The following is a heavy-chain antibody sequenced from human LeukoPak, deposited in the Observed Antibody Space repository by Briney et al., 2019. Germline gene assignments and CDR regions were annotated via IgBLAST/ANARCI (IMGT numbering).Heavy chain of an antibody. V-gene: IGHV3-30*18. D-gene: IGHD3-10*01. CDR3: AKEESMVRGDRSLYYYYYYMDV. Sequence: GGSLRLSCAASGFTFSSYGMHWVRQAPGKGLEWVAVISYDGSNKYYADSVKGRFTISRDNSKNTLYLQMNSLRAEDTAVYYCAKEESMVRGDRSLYYYYYYMDVWGKGTTVTVSS. J-gene: IGHJ6*03. CDR1: GFTFSSYG. CDR2: ISYDGSNK.